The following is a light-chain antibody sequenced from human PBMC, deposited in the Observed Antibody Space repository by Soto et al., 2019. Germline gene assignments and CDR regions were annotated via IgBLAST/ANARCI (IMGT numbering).Light chain of an antibody. Sequence: QSVLTQPPSASGSPGRRVAISCSGGISNIGTNYVYWYQQLPETAPKLLIYTNDQRPSGVPDRFSGSKSGTSASLAISGLRSEDEADYYCAAWDDRLDVYVFGTGTKVTVL. V-gene: IGLV1-47*02. J-gene: IGLJ1*01. CDR1: ISNIGTNY. CDR3: AAWDDRLDVYV. CDR2: TND.